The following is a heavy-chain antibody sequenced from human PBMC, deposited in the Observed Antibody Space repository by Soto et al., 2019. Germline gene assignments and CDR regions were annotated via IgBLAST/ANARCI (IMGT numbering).Heavy chain of an antibody. CDR1: GYTFSSYG. D-gene: IGHD3-22*01. Sequence: QAQLVQSGTEVKKPGASVKVSCKATGYTFSSYGITWVRQAPGQGLEWLGWISPYNDDTKYAQIHQGRGPMTTDTSTRTAYMDMRSLRSDYTAVYYCTRGGYYDSSGARNYHYYGMDVWGQGTTVTVSS. V-gene: IGHV1-18*01. CDR3: TRGGYYDSSGARNYHYYGMDV. J-gene: IGHJ6*02. CDR2: ISPYNDDT.